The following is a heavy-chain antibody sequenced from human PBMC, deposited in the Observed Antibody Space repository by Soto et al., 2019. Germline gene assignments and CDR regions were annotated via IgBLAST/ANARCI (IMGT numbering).Heavy chain of an antibody. J-gene: IGHJ2*01. CDR1: GFTFSTYN. D-gene: IGHD1-1*01. V-gene: IGHV3-21*02. CDR2: ISGSPTNM. Sequence: EVQLVESGGGLVKPGGSLRLSCAASGFTFSTYNMNWVRQAPGRGLEWVSSISGSPTNMFYADSVKGRFTNSRDNVRNSLYLQMNNLRVQDTAVYYCARDQGTTGWYWYFDLWGRGNVVSVPS. CDR3: ARDQGTTGWYWYFDL.